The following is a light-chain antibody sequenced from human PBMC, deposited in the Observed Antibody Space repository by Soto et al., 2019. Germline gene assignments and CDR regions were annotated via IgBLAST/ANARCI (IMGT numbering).Light chain of an antibody. CDR3: LQDYNYPYT. CDR2: AAS. V-gene: IGKV1-6*01. Sequence: IHMTQSPSSVSASVGYRFTITCRASQGIRNDLGWYQQKPGKAPKLLIYAASSLQSGVPSRFRGSGSGTDFTLTISSLQPEDFEPYYCLQDYNYPYTFGQGTKVDIK. J-gene: IGKJ2*01. CDR1: QGIRND.